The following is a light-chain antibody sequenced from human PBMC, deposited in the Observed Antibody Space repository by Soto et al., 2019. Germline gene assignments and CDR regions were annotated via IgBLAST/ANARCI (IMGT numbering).Light chain of an antibody. CDR2: YVT. CDR3: SSYAGSLIFV. CDR1: SSDVGGYNY. V-gene: IGLV2-8*01. Sequence: QSVLTQPPSASGSPGQSVTISCTGTSSDVGGYNYVSWYQHHPGKAPKLIIYYVTERPSGVPDRFSGSKSGSTASLTVSGLQAEDEADYYCSSYAGSLIFVFGTGTKLTVL. J-gene: IGLJ1*01.